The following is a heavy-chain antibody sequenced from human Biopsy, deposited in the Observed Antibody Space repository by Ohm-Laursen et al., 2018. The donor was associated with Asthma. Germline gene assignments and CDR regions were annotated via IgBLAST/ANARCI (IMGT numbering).Heavy chain of an antibody. D-gene: IGHD3-3*01. CDR2: ISLSSNTI. CDR3: ARQMNYDFWRSPLDI. Sequence: SLRLSCAASGFTLGSYSMNWLRQAPGRGLEWVSYISLSSNTIYYADSVKGRFTVSRDNAKSSLYLQMNSLRDEDTAVYYCARQMNYDFWRSPLDIWGRGTMVIVSS. J-gene: IGHJ3*02. CDR1: GFTLGSYS. V-gene: IGHV3-48*02.